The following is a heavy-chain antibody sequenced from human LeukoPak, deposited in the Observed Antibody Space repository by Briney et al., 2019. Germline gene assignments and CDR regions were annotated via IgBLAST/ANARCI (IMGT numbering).Heavy chain of an antibody. D-gene: IGHD5-18*01. CDR2: IKQDGSEK. J-gene: IGHJ4*02. CDR3: MTAAGYNFGQY. V-gene: IGHV3-7*03. Sequence: GGSLRLSCAASGFTFSSYWMSWVRQAPGKGLEWVANIKQDGSEKYYVDSMKGRFTISRDNAKNSLYLQMNSLRAEDTAIYYCMTAAGYNFGQYWGQGTLVTVSS. CDR1: GFTFSSYW.